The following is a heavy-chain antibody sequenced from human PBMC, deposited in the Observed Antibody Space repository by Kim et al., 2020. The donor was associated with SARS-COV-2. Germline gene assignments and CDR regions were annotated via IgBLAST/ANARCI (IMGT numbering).Heavy chain of an antibody. V-gene: IGHV4-61*02. Sequence: SETLSLTCTVSGGSISSGSYYWSWIRQPAGKGLEWIGRIYTSGSTNYNPSLKSRVTISVDTSKNQFSLKLSSVTAADTAVYYCARDSSSSSGPVTGTTDWGQGTLVTVSS. CDR1: GGSISSGSYY. CDR3: ARDSSSSSGPVTGTTD. D-gene: IGHD1-7*01. CDR2: IYTSGST. J-gene: IGHJ4*02.